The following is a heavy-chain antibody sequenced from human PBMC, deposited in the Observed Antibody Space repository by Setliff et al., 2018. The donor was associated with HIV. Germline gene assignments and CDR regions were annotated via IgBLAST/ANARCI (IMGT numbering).Heavy chain of an antibody. CDR2: MNPKSGNT. CDR3: ARGYCSSTSCYGIYYFDN. J-gene: IGHJ4*02. V-gene: IGHV1-8*01. CDR1: GYNFTSHD. Sequence: ASVKVSCKASGYNFTSHDINWVRQAPGQGLEWMGWMNPKSGNTGYARKFQGRVTMTRKTSISTAYMELRSLRSDDTAVYYCARGYCSSTSCYGIYYFDNWGQGTPVT. D-gene: IGHD2-2*01.